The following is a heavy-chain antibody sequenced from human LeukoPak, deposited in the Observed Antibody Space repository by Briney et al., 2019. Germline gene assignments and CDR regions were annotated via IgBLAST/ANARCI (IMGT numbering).Heavy chain of an antibody. J-gene: IGHJ4*02. CDR1: GFTFSSYA. CDR2: ISGSGGST. D-gene: IGHD3-3*01. V-gene: IGHV3-23*01. CDR3: AKGLTLGFDY. Sequence: PGGSLRLSCAASGFTFSSYAMNWVRQAPERGLEWVSGISGSGGSTYYADSVKGRFTISRDNSKNTLYLQINSLRAEDTAVYYCAKGLTLGFDYWGQGTLVTVSS.